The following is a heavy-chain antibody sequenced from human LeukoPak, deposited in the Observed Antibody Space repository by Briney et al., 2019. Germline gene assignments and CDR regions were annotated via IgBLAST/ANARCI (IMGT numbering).Heavy chain of an antibody. J-gene: IGHJ6*03. V-gene: IGHV4-59*01. Sequence: SETLSLTCVVNGGSFSGLFWSWIRQPPGKGLEWIGYIYYSGSANYNPSLKSRVTISVDTSKNQFSLKLSSVTAADTAVYYCARVKGWSSSYMDVWGKGTTVTVSS. CDR3: ARVKGWSSSYMDV. D-gene: IGHD6-19*01. CDR2: IYYSGSA. CDR1: GGSFSGLF.